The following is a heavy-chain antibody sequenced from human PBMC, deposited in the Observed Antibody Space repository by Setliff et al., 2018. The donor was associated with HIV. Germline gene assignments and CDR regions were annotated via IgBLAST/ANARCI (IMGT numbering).Heavy chain of an antibody. J-gene: IGHJ1*01. CDR1: GYTFTGYY. CDR3: ARVGVAAAGTAEYFQH. D-gene: IGHD6-13*01. CDR2: INPNNGGT. V-gene: IGHV1-2*02. Sequence: GASVKVSCKASGYTFTGYYMHWVRQAPGQGLEWMGWINPNNGGTNYAQKFQGRVTMTRDTSISSAYMELSRLRSDDTAVYYCARVGVAAAGTAEYFQHWGQGTLVTVSS.